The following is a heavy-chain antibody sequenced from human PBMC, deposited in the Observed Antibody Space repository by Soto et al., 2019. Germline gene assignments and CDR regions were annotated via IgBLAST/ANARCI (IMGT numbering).Heavy chain of an antibody. J-gene: IGHJ4*02. D-gene: IGHD6-19*01. CDR1: VTVSSNY. CDR2: IYSAGST. V-gene: IGHV3-66*01. CDR3: ARDTVAVAGTDY. Sequence: EVQLVESGGGLVQPGGSLRLSCAASVTVSSNYMTWVRQAPGKGLEWVSVIYSAGSTYYADSVKGRFTISRDNSRNTLYHQMNGLRVEDTAVYYCARDTVAVAGTDYWGQGTLVTVSS.